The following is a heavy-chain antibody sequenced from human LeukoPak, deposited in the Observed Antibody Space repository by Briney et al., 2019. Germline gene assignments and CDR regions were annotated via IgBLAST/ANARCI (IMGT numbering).Heavy chain of an antibody. D-gene: IGHD2-15*01. CDR1: GFIFTSYA. J-gene: IGHJ4*02. CDR3: ARDDCSGGSCYSFQGY. Sequence: GGSLRLSCAASGFIFTSYAMNWVRQAPGKGLEWVAVISFDGSDEYYADSVKGRFTISRDNSKNTLYLQMNSLRAEDTAVYYCARDDCSGGSCYSFQGYWGQGTLVTVSS. CDR2: ISFDGSDE. V-gene: IGHV3-30-3*01.